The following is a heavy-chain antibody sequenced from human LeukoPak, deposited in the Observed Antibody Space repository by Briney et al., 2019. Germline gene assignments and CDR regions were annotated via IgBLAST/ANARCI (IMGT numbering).Heavy chain of an antibody. Sequence: SETLSLTCTVSGGSIRTTSYYWGWIRQSPRKGLEWIGSIYYTGNTHYNPSLKSRVTISIDTSKNQFSLKLSSVTAADTAVYYCEREHCSTMSCYKGDYWGRETLVTVSS. CDR1: GGSIRTTSYY. CDR2: IYYTGNT. D-gene: IGHD2-2*02. J-gene: IGHJ4*02. CDR3: EREHCSTMSCYKGDY. V-gene: IGHV4-39*07.